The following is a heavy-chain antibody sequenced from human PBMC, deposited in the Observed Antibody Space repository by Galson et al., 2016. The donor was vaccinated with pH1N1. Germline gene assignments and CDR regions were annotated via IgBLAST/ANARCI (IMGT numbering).Heavy chain of an antibody. CDR2: SDHSGNT. D-gene: IGHD4-17*01. Sequence: SETLSLTCSVSGGSVNNYFWSWFRQPPGKGLELIGYSDHSGNTHYNSSLKSRVTISTDTSRNDFSLKVKSVTAADTAVYFCARLLTELLSGDYISAFDVWGRGTGVTVSS. CDR1: GGSVNNYF. CDR3: ARLLTELLSGDYISAFDV. V-gene: IGHV4-59*02. J-gene: IGHJ3*01.